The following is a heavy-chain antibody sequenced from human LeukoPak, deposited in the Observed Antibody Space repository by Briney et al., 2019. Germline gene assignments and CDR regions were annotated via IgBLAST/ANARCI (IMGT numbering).Heavy chain of an antibody. CDR1: GFPMDEYD. D-gene: IGHD2-21*02. V-gene: IGHV3-48*03. CDR3: ARDLGSGDHGLLV. CDR2: FSRTGTTI. Sequence: GGSLRLSCTASGFPMDEYDMTWVRQAPGRGLEWLSYFSRTGTTIYYADSVKGRFTISRDNAKNSLYLQMNSLRSEDTGLYFCARDLGSGDHGLLVWGQGTLLTVSS. J-gene: IGHJ4*02.